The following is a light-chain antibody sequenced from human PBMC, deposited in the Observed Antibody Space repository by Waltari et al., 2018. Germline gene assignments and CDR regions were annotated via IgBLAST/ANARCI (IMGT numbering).Light chain of an antibody. CDR2: GTS. V-gene: IGKV3-20*01. Sequence: EVVLTQSPGTLSLSPGERATLSGRASQSVRTYLAWYQQKPGPAPRLLIYGTSTRATGTPDRFSGSGYGTDFSLTISRLEPEDFAVYYCQKYDYLPATFGQGTKVEI. J-gene: IGKJ1*01. CDR3: QKYDYLPAT. CDR1: QSVRTY.